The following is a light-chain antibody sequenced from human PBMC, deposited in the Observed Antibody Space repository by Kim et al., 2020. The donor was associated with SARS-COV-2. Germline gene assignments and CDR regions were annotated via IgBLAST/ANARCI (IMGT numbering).Light chain of an antibody. Sequence: DIQMTQSPSTLSASVGDRITLTSRASHSVSTWLAWYQQKPGKAPKLLIYEASSLERGVPSRFSGSGSGTEFTLTISSLQPDDFATYFCQQYSSSWTFGQGTKVDIK. CDR3: QQYSSSWT. CDR1: HSVSTW. CDR2: EAS. J-gene: IGKJ1*01. V-gene: IGKV1-5*03.